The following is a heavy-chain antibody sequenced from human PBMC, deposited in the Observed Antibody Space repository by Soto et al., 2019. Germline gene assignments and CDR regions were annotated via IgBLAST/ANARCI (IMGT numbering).Heavy chain of an antibody. D-gene: IGHD3-22*01. CDR2: IIPICGTA. J-gene: IGHJ4*02. CDR1: GGTFSSYA. V-gene: IGHV1-69*01. Sequence: QVQLVQSGAEVKKPGSSVKVSCKASGGTFSSYAISWVRQAPGQGLEWMGGIIPICGTANYAQKFQGRVTITADESTSTAYMELSSLRSEDTAVYYCAREPTSITMIQSGDYWGQGTLVTVSS. CDR3: AREPTSITMIQSGDY.